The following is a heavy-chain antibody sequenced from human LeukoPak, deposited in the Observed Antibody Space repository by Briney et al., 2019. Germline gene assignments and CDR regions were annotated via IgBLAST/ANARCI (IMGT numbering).Heavy chain of an antibody. J-gene: IGHJ4*02. CDR1: GGTFSSYA. CDR3: ARVTDCGGDCYDY. V-gene: IGHV1-69*01. D-gene: IGHD2-21*01. CDR2: IIPIFGTV. Sequence: ASVKVSCKASGGTFSSYAISWVRQAPGQGLEWMGGIIPIFGTVNYAQKCQGRVTITADESTSTAYMELSSLRSEDTAVYYCARVTDCGGDCYDYWGQGTLVTVSS.